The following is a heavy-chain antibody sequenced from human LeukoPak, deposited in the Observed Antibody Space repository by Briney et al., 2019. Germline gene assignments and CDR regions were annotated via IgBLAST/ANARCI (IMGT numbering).Heavy chain of an antibody. CDR1: GFSFNTHA. CDR3: AKGLAVTVSRYSSGWYDY. Sequence: GGSLRLSCAASGFSFNTHAMNWVRQAPGKGLEWVSVIGGSGTITHYADSVKGRFTISRDNSKNTLYLQMNSLRAEDTAVYYCAKGLAVTVSRYSSGWYDYWGQGTLVTVSS. J-gene: IGHJ4*02. V-gene: IGHV3-23*01. CDR2: IGGSGTIT. D-gene: IGHD6-19*01.